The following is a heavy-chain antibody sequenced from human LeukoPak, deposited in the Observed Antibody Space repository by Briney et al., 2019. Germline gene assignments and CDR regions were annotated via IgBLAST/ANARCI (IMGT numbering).Heavy chain of an antibody. D-gene: IGHD2-2*01. Sequence: ASVKVSCKASGYTFTGYYMHWVRQAPGQGLEWMGWINPNSGGTNYAQKFQGRVTMTRDTSISTAYMELSRLRSDDTAVYYCARAPAPIVVVPAATGQIGYWGQGTLVTVSS. CDR3: ARAPAPIVVVPAATGQIGY. V-gene: IGHV1-2*02. CDR2: INPNSGGT. J-gene: IGHJ4*02. CDR1: GYTFTGYY.